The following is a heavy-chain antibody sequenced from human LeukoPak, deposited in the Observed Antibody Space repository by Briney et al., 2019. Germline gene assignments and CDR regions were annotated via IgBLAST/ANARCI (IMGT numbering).Heavy chain of an antibody. Sequence: PSETLSLTCTVSGGSISSYYWSWIRQPPGKGLEWIGYIYYSGSTNYNPSLKSRVTISVDTSKNQFSLKLSSVTAADTAVYYCARASKDYHDSKVDYWGQGTLVTVSS. CDR3: ARASKDYHDSKVDY. D-gene: IGHD3-22*01. J-gene: IGHJ4*02. CDR1: GGSISSYY. V-gene: IGHV4-59*12. CDR2: IYYSGST.